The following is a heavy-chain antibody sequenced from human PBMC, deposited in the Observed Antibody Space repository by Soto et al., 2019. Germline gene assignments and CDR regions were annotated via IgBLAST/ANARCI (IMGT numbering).Heavy chain of an antibody. D-gene: IGHD3-22*01. CDR1: GFTFSSYG. CDR2: ISYDGSNK. CDR3: AKDAPREMIVVVITHFDY. V-gene: IGHV3-30*18. J-gene: IGHJ4*02. Sequence: PGGSLRLSCAASGFTFSSYGMHWVRQAPGKGLEWVAVISYDGSNKYYADSVKGRFTISRDNSKNTLYLQMNSLRAEDTAVYYCAKDAPREMIVVVITHFDYWGQGTLVTVSS.